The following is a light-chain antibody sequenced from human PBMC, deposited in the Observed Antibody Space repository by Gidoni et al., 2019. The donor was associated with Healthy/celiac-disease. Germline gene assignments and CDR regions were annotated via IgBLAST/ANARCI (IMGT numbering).Light chain of an antibody. CDR2: GAS. V-gene: IGKV3-15*01. CDR3: QQYNNWPPWX. J-gene: IGKJ1*01. Sequence: EIVMTQSPATLSVSPGERATLSCRSSQRVSSNLAWSQQNPGQAPRLLIYGASTRATGIPARFSGSGSGTEFTLTISSLQSEDFAVYYCQQYNNWPPWXXXQGTKVEIK. CDR1: QRVSSN.